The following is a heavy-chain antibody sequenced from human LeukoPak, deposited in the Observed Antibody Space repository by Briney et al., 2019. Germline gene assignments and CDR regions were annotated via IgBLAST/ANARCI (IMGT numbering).Heavy chain of an antibody. CDR3: ARDLGSSWYDGPDY. CDR2: ISSSSSTI. J-gene: IGHJ4*02. Sequence: GGSLRLSRAASGFTFSSYSMNWVRQAPGKGLEWVSYISSSSSTIYYADSVKGRFTISRDNAKNSLYLQMNSLRDEDTAVYYCARDLGSSWYDGPDYWGQGTLVTVSS. V-gene: IGHV3-48*02. D-gene: IGHD6-13*01. CDR1: GFTFSSYS.